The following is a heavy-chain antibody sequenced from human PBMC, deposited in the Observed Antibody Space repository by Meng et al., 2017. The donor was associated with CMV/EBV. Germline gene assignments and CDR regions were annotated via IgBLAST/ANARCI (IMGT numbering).Heavy chain of an antibody. D-gene: IGHD2-21*01. J-gene: IGHJ1*01. V-gene: IGHV1-69*04. Sequence: SVKVSCKASGGTFSNFAISWVRQAPGQGLEWMGRIIPILTITNYAQKFQGRVTMTRDTSISTAYMELSRLRSDDTAVYYCARSYCGGDCPFQHWGQGTLVTVSS. CDR2: IIPILTIT. CDR3: ARSYCGGDCPFQH. CDR1: GGTFSNFA.